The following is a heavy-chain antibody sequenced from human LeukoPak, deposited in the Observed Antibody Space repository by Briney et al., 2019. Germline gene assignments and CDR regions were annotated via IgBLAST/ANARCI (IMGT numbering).Heavy chain of an antibody. J-gene: IGHJ6*03. CDR3: ARVSSSYYYYYYMDV. V-gene: IGHV4-4*09. Sequence: SETLSLTCTVSGGSISSYYWSWIRQPPGKGLEWIGYIYTSGSTNYNPSLKSRVTISVDTSKNQFSLKLRSVTAADTAVYYCARVSSSYYYYYYMDVWGKGTTVTVSS. D-gene: IGHD1-14*01. CDR1: GGSISSYY. CDR2: IYTSGST.